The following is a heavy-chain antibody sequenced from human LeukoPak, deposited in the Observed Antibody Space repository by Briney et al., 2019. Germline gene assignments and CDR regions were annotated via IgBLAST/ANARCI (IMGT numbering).Heavy chain of an antibody. Sequence: PGRSLRLSCATSGFSFGGYPMHWVRQAPGKGLEWVAVTWYDGTKKFYVDSVKGRFTISSDNFKNTLFLQMNSLRAENTAVYYCARDSNYGSFDYWGQGTLVTVSS. CDR3: ARDSNYGSFDY. CDR1: GFSFGGYP. J-gene: IGHJ4*02. V-gene: IGHV3-33*01. CDR2: TWYDGTKK. D-gene: IGHD4-11*01.